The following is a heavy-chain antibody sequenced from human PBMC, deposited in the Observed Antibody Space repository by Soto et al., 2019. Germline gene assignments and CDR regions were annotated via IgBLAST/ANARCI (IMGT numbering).Heavy chain of an antibody. CDR3: AGHGGCSY. CDR2: FSGSGDDT. J-gene: IGHJ4*02. CDR1: GFTLRTNG. Sequence: EVQLSESGGGLVQPGGSLRLSCAATGFTLRTNGMSWVRQAPGKGLEWVSSFSGSGDDTWYAASLKGRFTISRDNSKNTLYLQMNSLIAEDTALYYCAGHGGCSYLGLGTLVTVSS. V-gene: IGHV3-23*01. D-gene: IGHD2-15*01.